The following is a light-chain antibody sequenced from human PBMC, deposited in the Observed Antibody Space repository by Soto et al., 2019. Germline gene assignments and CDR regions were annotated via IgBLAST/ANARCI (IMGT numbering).Light chain of an antibody. V-gene: IGLV1-44*01. J-gene: IGLJ3*02. CDR1: SSNIGSNT. CDR2: SNN. Sequence: QSVLTQPPSASGTPGQRVTSSCSGSSSNIGSNTVNWYQQLPGTAPKLLIYSNNQRPSGVPDRFSGSKSGTSASLAISGLQSEDEADYYCAAWDDSLNGWVFGGGTKVTVL. CDR3: AAWDDSLNGWV.